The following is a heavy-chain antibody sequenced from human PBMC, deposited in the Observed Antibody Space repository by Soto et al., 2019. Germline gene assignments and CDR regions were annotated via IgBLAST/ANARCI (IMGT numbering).Heavy chain of an antibody. CDR2: IYYSGNT. V-gene: IGHV4-30-4*01. CDR3: ASSLRITMRPTKIDS. Sequence: QVQLQESGPELVKPSQTLSLTCIVSGGSISSGGYYWSWIRQPPGKGLEWIGYIYYSGNTYYKSSLKSRINMSVDTSKNHFSLNVSSVTAADTAVYYCASSLRITMRPTKIDSWGQGTLVTVSS. J-gene: IGHJ4*02. CDR1: GGSISSGGYY. D-gene: IGHD3-10*01.